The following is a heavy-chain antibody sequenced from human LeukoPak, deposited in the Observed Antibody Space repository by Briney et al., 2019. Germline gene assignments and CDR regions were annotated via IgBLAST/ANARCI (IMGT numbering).Heavy chain of an antibody. J-gene: IGHJ4*02. D-gene: IGHD5-24*01. Sequence: PGGSLRLSCAASGFTFSSYSMNWVRQAPGKGLEWVSSISSSSSYIYYADSLKGRFTISRDNAKNSLYLQMNSLRAEDTAVYYCARAIDGYKPGGFDYWGQGTLVTVSS. CDR2: ISSSSSYI. V-gene: IGHV3-21*01. CDR3: ARAIDGYKPGGFDY. CDR1: GFTFSSYS.